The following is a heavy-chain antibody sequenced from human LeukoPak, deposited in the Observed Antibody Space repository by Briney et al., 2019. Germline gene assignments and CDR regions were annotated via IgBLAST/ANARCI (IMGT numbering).Heavy chain of an antibody. CDR3: AKDSNPLAVSGFDY. Sequence: GGSLRLSCTASGSTFSNYAMSWVRQAPGKGLEWVSGISGSGVSTYYADSVKGRFSISSDNSKNTLYLQMNSLRAEDTAVYYCAKDSNPLAVSGFDYWGQGTLVTVSS. J-gene: IGHJ4*02. CDR2: ISGSGVST. D-gene: IGHD6-19*01. CDR1: GSTFSNYA. V-gene: IGHV3-23*01.